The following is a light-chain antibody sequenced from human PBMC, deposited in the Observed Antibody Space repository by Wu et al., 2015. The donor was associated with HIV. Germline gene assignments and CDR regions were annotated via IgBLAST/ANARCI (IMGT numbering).Light chain of an antibody. J-gene: IGKJ5*01. CDR3: QQYATSIT. CDR2: GGS. Sequence: EIVLTQSPGTLSLSPGERATLFCRASQTVSYSYLAWYQQKPGQAPRVLIYGGSSRATGIPDRLSGSGSGTDFTLTIRRLEPEDFAVYYCQQYATSITFGQGTRLEIK. CDR1: QTVSYSY. V-gene: IGKV3-20*01.